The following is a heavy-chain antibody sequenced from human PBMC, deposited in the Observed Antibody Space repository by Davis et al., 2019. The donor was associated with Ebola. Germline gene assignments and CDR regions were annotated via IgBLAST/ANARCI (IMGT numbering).Heavy chain of an antibody. CDR2: ISYDGSNK. J-gene: IGHJ4*02. CDR1: GGSFSGYY. Sequence: LSLTCAVYGGSFSGYYWSWIRQAPGKGLEWVAVISYDGSNKYYADSVKGRFTISRDNSKNTLYLQMNSLRAEDTAVYYCARGGIQLWLLGSWGQGTLVTVSS. V-gene: IGHV3-30-3*01. D-gene: IGHD5-18*01. CDR3: ARGGIQLWLLGS.